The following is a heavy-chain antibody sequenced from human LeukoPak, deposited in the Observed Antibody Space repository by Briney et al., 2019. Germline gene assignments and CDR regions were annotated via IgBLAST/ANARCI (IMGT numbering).Heavy chain of an antibody. J-gene: IGHJ4*02. CDR1: GFTFSNYG. Sequence: GGSLRLSCAASGFTFSNYGMHWVRQAPGKGLEWVALISFDGSQKYYADSVKGRFTISRDNAKNSLYLQMNSLRAEDTAVYYCARKRNVLRFLEWLDFDYWGQGTLVTVSS. V-gene: IGHV3-33*03. CDR2: ISFDGSQK. D-gene: IGHD3-3*01. CDR3: ARKRNVLRFLEWLDFDY.